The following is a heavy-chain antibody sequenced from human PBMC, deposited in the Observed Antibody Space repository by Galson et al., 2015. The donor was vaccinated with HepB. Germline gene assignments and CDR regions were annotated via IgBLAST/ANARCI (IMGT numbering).Heavy chain of an antibody. CDR3: ARDRVGGYGGNLQFYYYGMDV. D-gene: IGHD4-23*01. CDR1: GGTFSKYA. J-gene: IGHJ6*02. CDR2: IVPTFGIA. Sequence: SVKVSCKAAGGTFSKYAFSWVRRAPGQGLEWMGGIVPTFGIAIYAQKFQGSVTITADEPTRTVHMELSSLRSDDTAVYYCARDRVGGYGGNLQFYYYGMDVWGRGTTVTVSS. V-gene: IGHV1-69*13.